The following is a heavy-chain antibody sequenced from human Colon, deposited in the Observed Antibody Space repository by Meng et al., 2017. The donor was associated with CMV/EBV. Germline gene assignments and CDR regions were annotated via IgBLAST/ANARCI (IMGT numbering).Heavy chain of an antibody. Sequence: QLHWQESGPGLVKPSETLSLTCTVSGGSISSSTYYWGWIRQTPGKGLEWIGNIYYSGYTYYNPSLKSRLTISVDTSKNQFSLKLTSVTAADTAVYYCATDYGDYYFDRWGQGTLVTVSS. D-gene: IGHD4-17*01. CDR3: ATDYGDYYFDR. CDR2: IYYSGYT. CDR1: GGSISSSTYY. V-gene: IGHV4-39*07. J-gene: IGHJ4*02.